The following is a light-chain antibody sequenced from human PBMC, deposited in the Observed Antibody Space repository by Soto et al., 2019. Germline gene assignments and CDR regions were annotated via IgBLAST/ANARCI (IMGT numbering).Light chain of an antibody. J-gene: IGLJ1*01. CDR1: SSDVGAYNY. V-gene: IGLV2-14*01. CDR3: SSYTTISSYV. Sequence: QSVLTQPASVSGSPGQSIAISCSGTSSDVGAYNYVSWYQQHSGKAPKLMIYDVNYRPSGISDRFSASRSGNTATLTISRLQADDDADYYSSSYTTISSYVFGSGTKVTVL. CDR2: DVN.